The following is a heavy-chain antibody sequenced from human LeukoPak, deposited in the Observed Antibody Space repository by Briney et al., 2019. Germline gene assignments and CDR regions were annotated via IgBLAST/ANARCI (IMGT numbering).Heavy chain of an antibody. V-gene: IGHV4-34*01. CDR1: GSSFSGYY. CDR2: IHPSGST. D-gene: IGHD4/OR15-4a*01. Sequence: SETLSLTCEVSGSSFSGYYWSWYRQTPGKGLEWIGEIHPSGSTDYNPSLKSRVIISLDTSKNQFSLKVNSVTAADTAVYYCARGQDEAKSHHWGQGTLATVSS. CDR3: ARGQDEAKSHH. J-gene: IGHJ1*01.